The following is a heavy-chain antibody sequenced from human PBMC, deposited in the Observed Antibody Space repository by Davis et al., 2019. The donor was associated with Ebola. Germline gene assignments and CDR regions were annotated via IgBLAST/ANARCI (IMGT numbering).Heavy chain of an antibody. CDR2: ITSSSHYI. Sequence: GESLKISCAASGFTVSSNHMSWVRQAPGKGLEWVSSITSSSHYIYYADSVKGRFTISRDNAKNSLYLQMKSLRAEDTAGYYWARVGSSGEVFDYWGKGTRVTVSS. J-gene: IGHJ4*02. D-gene: IGHD6-6*01. V-gene: IGHV3-21*01. CDR3: ARVGSSGEVFDY. CDR1: GFTVSSNH.